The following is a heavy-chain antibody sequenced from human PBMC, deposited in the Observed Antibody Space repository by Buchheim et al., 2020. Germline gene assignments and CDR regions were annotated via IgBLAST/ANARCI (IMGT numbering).Heavy chain of an antibody. CDR1: GFTFSSYG. CDR2: IWYDGSNK. V-gene: IGHV3-33*01. D-gene: IGHD3-10*01. J-gene: IGHJ4*02. Sequence: QVQLVESGGGVVQPGRSLRLSCAASGFTFSSYGMHWVRQAPGKGLEWVAVIWYDGSNKYYADSVKGRFTISRDNAKNSLYLQMNSLRAEDTAVYYCARRGWGSDDFDYWGQGTL. CDR3: ARRGWGSDDFDY.